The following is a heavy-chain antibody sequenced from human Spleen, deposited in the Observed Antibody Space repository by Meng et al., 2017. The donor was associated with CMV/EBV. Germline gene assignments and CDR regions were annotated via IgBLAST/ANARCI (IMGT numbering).Heavy chain of an antibody. CDR1: GGSFSGYY. Sequence: DGGSFSGYYWSWIRQPPGKGLEWIGEINHSGSTNYNPSLKSRVTISVDTSKNQSSLKLSSVTAADTAVYYCARVGYSYGTLYYFDYWGQGTLVTVSS. CDR2: INHSGST. CDR3: ARVGYSYGTLYYFDY. J-gene: IGHJ4*02. D-gene: IGHD5-18*01. V-gene: IGHV4-34*01.